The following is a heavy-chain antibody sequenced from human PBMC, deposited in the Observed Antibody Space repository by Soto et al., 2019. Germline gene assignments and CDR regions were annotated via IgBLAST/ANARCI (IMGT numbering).Heavy chain of an antibody. CDR3: AKESGIYYYDSSGYYCNY. D-gene: IGHD3-22*01. CDR1: GFTFSSYG. J-gene: IGHJ4*02. Sequence: ILSCAASGFTFSSYGMHWVRQAPGKGLEWVAVISYDGSNKYYADSVKGRFTISRDNSKNTLYLQMNSMRAEDTAVYYCAKESGIYYYDSSGYYCNYWGQGTLVTVSS. V-gene: IGHV3-30*18. CDR2: ISYDGSNK.